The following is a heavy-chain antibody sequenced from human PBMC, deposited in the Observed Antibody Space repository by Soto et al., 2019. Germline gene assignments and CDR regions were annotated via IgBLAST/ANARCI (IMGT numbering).Heavy chain of an antibody. CDR2: IYYSGST. J-gene: IGHJ6*02. CDR3: ARLLTYYDFWSGYYAPNYYYGMDV. V-gene: IGHV4-59*01. D-gene: IGHD3-3*01. CDR1: GGSISSYY. Sequence: SETLSLTCTVSGGSISSYYWSWIRQPPGKGLEWIGYIYYSGSTNYNPSLKSRVTISVDTSKNQLSLKLSSVTAADTAVYYCARLLTYYDFWSGYYAPNYYYGMDVWGQGTTVTVSS.